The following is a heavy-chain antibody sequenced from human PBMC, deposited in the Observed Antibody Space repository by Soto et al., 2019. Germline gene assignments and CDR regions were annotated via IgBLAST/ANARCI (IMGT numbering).Heavy chain of an antibody. D-gene: IGHD2-2*02. CDR3: ARSPVVPAAIGVPIDY. CDR1: GYTFTSYA. V-gene: IGHV1-3*01. Sequence: ASVKVSCKASGYTFTSYAMHWVRQAPGQRLEWMGWINAGNGNTKYSQKFQGRVTITRDTSASTAYMELSSLRSEDTAVYYCARSPVVPAAIGVPIDYWGQGTLVTVSS. CDR2: INAGNGNT. J-gene: IGHJ4*02.